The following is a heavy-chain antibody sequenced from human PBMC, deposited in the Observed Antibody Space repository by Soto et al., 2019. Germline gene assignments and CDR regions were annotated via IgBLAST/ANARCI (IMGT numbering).Heavy chain of an antibody. V-gene: IGHV3-74*01. CDR1: GFTFSNYW. Sequence: PGGSLRLSCAASGFTFSNYWMRWVRQTPGKGLVWVSHMDSDGSMTTCADSVQGRFTISRDNAKNSLYLQMNSLRVEDTAIYYCARELDGIDVWGQGTTVTVSS. CDR2: MDSDGSMT. J-gene: IGHJ6*02. CDR3: ARELDGIDV.